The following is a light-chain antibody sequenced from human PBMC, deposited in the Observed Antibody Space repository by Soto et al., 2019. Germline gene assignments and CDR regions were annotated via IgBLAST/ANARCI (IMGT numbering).Light chain of an antibody. CDR3: TSYRGSSTWV. CDR1: SSDVGGYNY. Sequence: QSVLTQPASVSGSPGQSITISCTGTSSDVGGYNYVSWYQQHPGKAPKLLIYDVTNRPSGVSNRFSGSKSGSSASLTISGLQAEDDADYYCTSYRGSSTWVFGGGTKLTVL. CDR2: DVT. V-gene: IGLV2-14*03. J-gene: IGLJ3*02.